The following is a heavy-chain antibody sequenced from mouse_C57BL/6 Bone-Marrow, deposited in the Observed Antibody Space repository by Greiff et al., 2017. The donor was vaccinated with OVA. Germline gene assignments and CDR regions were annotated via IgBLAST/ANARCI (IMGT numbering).Heavy chain of an antibody. Sequence: EVQLQQSGPELVKPGASVKISCKASGYTFTDYYMNWVKQSHGKSLEWIGDINPNNGGTSYNQKFKGKATLTVDKSSSTAYMELRSLTSEDSAVYYCARPLLSGSWGQGTLVTVSA. J-gene: IGHJ3*01. CDR3: ARPLLSGS. CDR1: GYTFTDYY. V-gene: IGHV1-26*01. CDR2: INPNNGGT. D-gene: IGHD2-1*01.